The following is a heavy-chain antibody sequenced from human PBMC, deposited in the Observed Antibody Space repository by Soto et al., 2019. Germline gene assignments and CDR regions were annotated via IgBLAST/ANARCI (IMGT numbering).Heavy chain of an antibody. CDR1: GGSISSYY. CDR2: IYYSGST. Sequence: SETLSLTCSVSGGSISSYYWSWIRQPPGKGLEWIGYIYYSGSTNYNPSPKSRVTISVDTSKNQFSLKLSSVTAADTAVYYCARCYYYYGMDVWGQGTTGTVS. CDR3: ARCYYYYGMDV. V-gene: IGHV4-59*01. J-gene: IGHJ6*02.